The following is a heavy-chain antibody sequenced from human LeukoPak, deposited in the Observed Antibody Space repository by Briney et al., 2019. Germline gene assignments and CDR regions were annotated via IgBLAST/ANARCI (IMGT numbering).Heavy chain of an antibody. V-gene: IGHV3-30-3*01. D-gene: IGHD3-3*01. CDR1: GFTFSNHA. CDR2: ISYDGSNK. J-gene: IGHJ4*02. Sequence: PGGSLRLSCAASGFTFSNHAMHWVRQAPGKGLEWVALISYDGSNKCYADSVKGRFTISRDNSKNTLYLQMNSLRGEDTAVYYCARGAPRNYDFWSGPFDYWGQGSLVTVSS. CDR3: ARGAPRNYDFWSGPFDY.